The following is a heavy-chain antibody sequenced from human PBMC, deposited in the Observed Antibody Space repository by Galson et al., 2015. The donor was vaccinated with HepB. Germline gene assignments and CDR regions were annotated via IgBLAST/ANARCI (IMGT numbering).Heavy chain of an antibody. CDR2: IWYDGSNK. J-gene: IGHJ3*02. V-gene: IGHV3-33*01. CDR3: ARDVDGYNYLADAFDI. D-gene: IGHD5-24*01. CDR1: GFTFSSYG. Sequence: SLRLSCAAFGFTFSSYGMHWVRQAPGKGLEWVAVIWYDGSNKYYADSVKGRFTISRDNSKNTLYLQMNSLRAEDTAVYYCARDVDGYNYLADAFDIWGQGTMVTVSS.